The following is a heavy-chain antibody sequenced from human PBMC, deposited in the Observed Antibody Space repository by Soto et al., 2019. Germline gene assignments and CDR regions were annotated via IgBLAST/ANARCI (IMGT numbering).Heavy chain of an antibody. D-gene: IGHD6-13*01. CDR2: ISAYNGNT. CDR3: ARHPRIAAAGPEYFQH. CDR1: GYTLTSYG. J-gene: IGHJ1*01. Sequence: ASVKGSCKASGYTLTSYGISWVRQAPGQGLEWMGWISAYNGNTNYAQKLQGRVTMTTDTSTSTAYMELRSLRSDDTAVYYCARHPRIAAAGPEYFQHWGQGTLVTVSS. V-gene: IGHV1-18*01.